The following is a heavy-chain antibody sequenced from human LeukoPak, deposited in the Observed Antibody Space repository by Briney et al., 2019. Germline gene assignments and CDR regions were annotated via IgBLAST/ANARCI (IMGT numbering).Heavy chain of an antibody. CDR1: GYTFTSYA. V-gene: IGHV7-4-1*02. D-gene: IGHD3-10*01. Sequence: ASVKVSCKASGYTFTSYAMNWVRQAPGQGLEWMGWINTNTGNPTYAQGFTGRFVFSLDTSVSTAYLQISSLKAEDTAVYYCARGETMVRGAPYYFDYWGQGTLVTVSS. CDR2: INTNTGNP. J-gene: IGHJ4*02. CDR3: ARGETMVRGAPYYFDY.